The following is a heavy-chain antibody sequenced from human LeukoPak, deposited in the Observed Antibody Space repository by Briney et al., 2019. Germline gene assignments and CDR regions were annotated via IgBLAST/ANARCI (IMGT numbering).Heavy chain of an antibody. V-gene: IGHV1-46*01. D-gene: IGHD3-3*01. CDR1: GYTFTSYY. CDR2: INPSGGST. Sequence: ASVKVSCKASGYTFTSYYMHWVRQAPGQGLEWMGIINPSGGSTSYAQKFQGRVTMTRDTSTSTVYMELSSLRSEDTAVYYCARARGRITIFGVVIEQYYGMDVWGQGTTVTVSS. J-gene: IGHJ6*02. CDR3: ARARGRITIFGVVIEQYYGMDV.